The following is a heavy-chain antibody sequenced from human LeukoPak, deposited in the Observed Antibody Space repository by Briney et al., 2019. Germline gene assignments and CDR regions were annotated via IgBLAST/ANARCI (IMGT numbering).Heavy chain of an antibody. J-gene: IGHJ4*02. V-gene: IGHV3-23*01. D-gene: IGHD3-10*01. CDR3: AKDRTPDYYGSGSPGDY. CDR1: GFTFSSYA. CDR2: ISGSGGST. Sequence: GGSLRLSCAASGFTFSSYAMSWVRQAPGKGLEWVSAISGSGGSTYYADSVKGRFTISRDNSKNTLYLQMNSLRAEDTAVYYCAKDRTPDYYGSGSPGDYWGQGTLVTVSS.